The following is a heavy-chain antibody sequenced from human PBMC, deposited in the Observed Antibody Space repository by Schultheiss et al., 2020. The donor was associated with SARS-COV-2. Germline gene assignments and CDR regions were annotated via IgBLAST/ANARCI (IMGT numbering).Heavy chain of an antibody. CDR1: GYTFTSYG. CDR2: INPNSGGT. D-gene: IGHD5-12*01. J-gene: IGHJ5*02. CDR3: ARDPLGDGHDWQFDP. Sequence: ASVKVSCKASGYTFTSYGISWVRQAPGQGLEWMGWINPNSGGTNYAQKFQDRVTMATDTSINTAYIEVISLMSDDTAVYYCARDPLGDGHDWQFDPWGQGTLVTVSS. V-gene: IGHV1-2*02.